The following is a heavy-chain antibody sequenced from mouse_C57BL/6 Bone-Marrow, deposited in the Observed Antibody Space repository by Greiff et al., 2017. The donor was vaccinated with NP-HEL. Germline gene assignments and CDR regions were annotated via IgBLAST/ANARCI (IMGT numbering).Heavy chain of an antibody. V-gene: IGHV2-4*01. Sequence: QVQLQQSGPGLVQPSQSLSITCTVSGFSLTSYGVHWVRQPPGKGLEWLGVIWSGGSTDSTAAFISRLSISKDNSKSQVFFKMNSLQADDTAIYYCAKKHSNYPHWDCDVWGTGTTVTVSS. J-gene: IGHJ1*03. CDR3: AKKHSNYPHWDCDV. CDR1: GFSLTSYG. D-gene: IGHD2-5*01. CDR2: IWSGGST.